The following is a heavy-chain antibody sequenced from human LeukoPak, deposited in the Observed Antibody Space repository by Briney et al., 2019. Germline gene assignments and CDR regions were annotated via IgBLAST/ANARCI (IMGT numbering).Heavy chain of an antibody. CDR3: ARDLMGIAYRGAFYY. Sequence: PGGSLRLSCAASGFTFSSYWMSWVRQAPGKGLEWVSAISGSGGSTYYADSVKGRFTISRDNSKNTLYLQMNSLRAEDTAVYYCARDLMGIAYRGAFYYWGQGTLVTVSS. J-gene: IGHJ4*02. D-gene: IGHD6-13*01. V-gene: IGHV3-23*01. CDR1: GFTFSSYW. CDR2: ISGSGGST.